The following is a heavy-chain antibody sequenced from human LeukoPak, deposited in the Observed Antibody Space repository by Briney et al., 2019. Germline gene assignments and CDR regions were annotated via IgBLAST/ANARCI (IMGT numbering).Heavy chain of an antibody. D-gene: IGHD3-10*01. J-gene: IGHJ4*02. CDR1: GFTFSSYW. CDR2: INSDGSST. V-gene: IGHV3-74*01. Sequence: GGSLRLSCAASGFTFSSYWMHWVRQAPGKGLVWVSRINSDGSSTNYADSVKGRFTISRDNVKNTLHLQMNSLRAEDTAVYYCARGARGSGTASDYWGQGTLVTVSS. CDR3: ARGARGSGTASDY.